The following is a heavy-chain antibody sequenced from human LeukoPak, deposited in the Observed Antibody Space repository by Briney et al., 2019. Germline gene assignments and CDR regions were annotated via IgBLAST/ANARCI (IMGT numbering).Heavy chain of an antibody. D-gene: IGHD2-2*01. CDR3: AKDLVPAAAEAFDY. CDR2: ISGSGGST. Sequence: PGGSLRLSCAASGFTFSSYGMHWVRQAPGKGLEWVSAISGSGGSTYYADSVKGRFTISRDNSKNTLYLQMNSLRAEDTAVYYCAKDLVPAAAEAFDYWGQGTLVTVSS. V-gene: IGHV3-23*01. J-gene: IGHJ4*02. CDR1: GFTFSSYG.